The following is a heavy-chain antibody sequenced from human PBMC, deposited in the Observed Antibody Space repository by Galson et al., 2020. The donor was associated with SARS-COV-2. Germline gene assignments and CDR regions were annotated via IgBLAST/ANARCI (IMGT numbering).Heavy chain of an antibody. V-gene: IGHV4-31*03. D-gene: IGHD2-15*01. CDR2: IYYSGST. J-gene: IGHJ5*02. Sequence: ASETLSLTCTVSGGSITSGSYYWGWIRQHPGKGLEWIGYIYYSGSTYYKPSLKSRATISIDTSKNQFSLRLSSVTAADTAVYYCARASRQGVTTTRVVVNWFDPWGQGTLVTVSS. CDR1: GGSITSGSYY. CDR3: ARASRQGVTTTRVVVNWFDP.